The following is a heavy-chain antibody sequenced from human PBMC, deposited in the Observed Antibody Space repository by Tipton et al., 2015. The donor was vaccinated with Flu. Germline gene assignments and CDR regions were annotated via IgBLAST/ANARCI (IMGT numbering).Heavy chain of an antibody. J-gene: IGHJ4*02. CDR1: GGSISSSSYY. V-gene: IGHV4-39*07. CDR2: IYYSGST. Sequence: TLSLTCTVSGGSISSSSYYWGWIRQPPGKGLEWIGSIYYSGSTYYNPSLKSRVTISVDTSKNQFSLKLSSVTAADTAVYYCARGLFSSGSYYIDYWGQGTLVTASS. CDR3: ARGLFSSGSYYIDY. D-gene: IGHD3-10*01.